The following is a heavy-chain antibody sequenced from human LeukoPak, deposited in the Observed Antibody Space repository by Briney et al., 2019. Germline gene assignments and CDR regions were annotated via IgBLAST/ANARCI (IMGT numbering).Heavy chain of an antibody. CDR3: AKEGWRSTDLPHTD. Sequence: SETLSFICTVPGGSISSSSYYWGWIRQPPGKGLEWIGSIYYSGSTYYNPSLKSRVTISVDTPKNQFSLKLSSVTAADTAVYYCAKEGWRSTDLPHTDWGQGTPVTVSS. CDR1: GGSISSSSYY. D-gene: IGHD2-2*02. V-gene: IGHV4-39*01. CDR2: IYYSGST. J-gene: IGHJ4*02.